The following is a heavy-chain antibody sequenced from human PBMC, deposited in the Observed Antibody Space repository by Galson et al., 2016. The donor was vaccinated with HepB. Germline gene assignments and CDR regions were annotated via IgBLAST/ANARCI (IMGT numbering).Heavy chain of an antibody. V-gene: IGHV4-28*01. J-gene: IGHJ4*02. CDR1: GYSISNKDW. D-gene: IGHD6-13*01. Sequence: SETLSLTCAVSGYSISNKDWWGWIRQPPGKGLEWIGYILYGGTTYFNPSLKSRLTMSVDAFKNQFSLKLSSVSAVDTAVYYCARRDYSSSVIGYWGQGTLVTVSS. CDR2: ILYGGTT. CDR3: ARRDYSSSVIGY.